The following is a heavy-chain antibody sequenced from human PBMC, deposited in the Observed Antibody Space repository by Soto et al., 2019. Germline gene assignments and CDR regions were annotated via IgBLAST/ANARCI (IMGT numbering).Heavy chain of an antibody. D-gene: IGHD5-12*01. Sequence: ASVKVSCKVSGYTLTELSMHWVRQAPGKGLEWMGGFDPEDGETVYAQKFQGRVTMTEDTSTDTAYMELSSLRSEDTAVYYCATPTRGGIVATGLKHWGQGTLVTVSS. CDR1: GYTLTELS. CDR3: ATPTRGGIVATGLKH. V-gene: IGHV1-24*01. J-gene: IGHJ4*02. CDR2: FDPEDGET.